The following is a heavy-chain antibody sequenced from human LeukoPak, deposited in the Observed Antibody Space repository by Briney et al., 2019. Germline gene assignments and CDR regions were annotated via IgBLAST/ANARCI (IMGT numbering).Heavy chain of an antibody. D-gene: IGHD6-19*01. CDR2: IYPGDSDT. J-gene: IGHJ3*02. CDR1: GYSFTSYW. V-gene: IGHV5-51*01. CDR3: ARHRIYGGGFDAFDI. Sequence: NTGESLKISCKGSGYSFTSYWIGWVRQMPGKGLEWMGIIYPGDSDTRYSPPFQGQVTISADKSISAAYLQWSSPKASDTAMYYCARHRIYGGGFDAFDIWGQGTMVTVSS.